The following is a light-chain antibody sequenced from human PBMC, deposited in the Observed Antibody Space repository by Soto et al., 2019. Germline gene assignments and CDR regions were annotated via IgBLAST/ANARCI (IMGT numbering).Light chain of an antibody. CDR1: SSDVGGSDH. CDR2: DVS. CDR3: SSYSGSDNLV. V-gene: IGLV2-14*03. Sequence: QSALTQPASVSGSPGQSITVSCTGTSSDVGGSDHDNWYQQHPGTATKLMIFDVSNRPSGVSTRFSGSKSGNAASLTISGLQAEDEADDYCSSYSGSDNLVFGGGTKVTVL. J-gene: IGLJ3*02.